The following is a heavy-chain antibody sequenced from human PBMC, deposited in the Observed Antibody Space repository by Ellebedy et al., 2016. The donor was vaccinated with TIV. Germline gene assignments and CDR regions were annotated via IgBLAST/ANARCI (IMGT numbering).Heavy chain of an antibody. D-gene: IGHD3-22*01. CDR1: GFTFSSYE. V-gene: IGHV3-48*03. Sequence: PGGSLRLSCAASGFTFSSYEMNWVRQAPGKGLEWVSYISSSGSTIYYADSVKGRFTISRDKSKNSLYLQMNSLRAEDTAVYYCAREGEAMIVVGPPYYYYGMDVWGQGTTVTVSS. CDR3: AREGEAMIVVGPPYYYYGMDV. CDR2: ISSSGSTI. J-gene: IGHJ6*02.